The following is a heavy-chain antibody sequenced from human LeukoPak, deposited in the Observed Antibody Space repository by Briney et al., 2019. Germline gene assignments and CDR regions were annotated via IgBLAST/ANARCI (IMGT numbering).Heavy chain of an antibody. D-gene: IGHD3-10*01. V-gene: IGHV1-69*05. CDR2: IIPIFGTA. CDR1: GGTFSSYA. CDR3: ARASGSYWWFDS. J-gene: IGHJ5*01. Sequence: SVKVSCKASGGTFSSYAISWVRQAPGQGLEWMGGIIPIFGTANYAQKFQGSVTMTRDTSISTVYMELSRLRSDDTAVYYCARASGSYWWFDSWGQGTLVTVSS.